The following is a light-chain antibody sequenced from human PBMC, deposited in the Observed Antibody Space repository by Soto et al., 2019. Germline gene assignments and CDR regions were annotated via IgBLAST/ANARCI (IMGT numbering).Light chain of an antibody. J-gene: IGKJ2*01. V-gene: IGKV2-30*02. CDR1: QSLVHSDGIFY. Sequence: DVVLTQSPLSLPVTLGQPASISCRSSQSLVHSDGIFYLNWFQQRPGQSPRRLICKVSNRDYGVPYRVSGSGAGTDFTLEISRVDDEYVGGYYCMQGSHWPYTVGQGTKLEIK. CDR2: KVS. CDR3: MQGSHWPYT.